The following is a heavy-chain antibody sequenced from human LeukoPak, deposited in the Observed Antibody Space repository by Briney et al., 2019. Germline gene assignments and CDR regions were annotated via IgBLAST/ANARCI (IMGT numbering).Heavy chain of an antibody. V-gene: IGHV1-2*02. CDR3: ARLHTFPKSGLGYSSSWDDY. CDR1: GYTFTGYY. CDR2: INPNSGGT. J-gene: IGHJ4*02. Sequence: GASVKVSCKASGYTFTGYYMHWVRQAPGQGLEWMGWINPNSGGTKYAQKFQGRVTMTRDTSISTAYMELSSLTSDDTAVYYCARLHTFPKSGLGYSSSWDDYWGQGTLVTVSS. D-gene: IGHD6-13*01.